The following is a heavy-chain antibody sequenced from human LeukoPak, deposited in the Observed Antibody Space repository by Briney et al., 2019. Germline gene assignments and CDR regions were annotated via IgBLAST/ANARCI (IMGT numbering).Heavy chain of an antibody. CDR2: ISVHTGTT. D-gene: IGHD3-10*01. Sequence: ASVKVSCKASGYTFTSYGISWVRQAPGQGLEWMGWISVHTGTTNYAQKLQGRVTMTTDTSTSTAYMELRSLRSNDTAVYYCARMARIWFGESWYNWFDPWGQGTLVTVSS. V-gene: IGHV1-18*01. CDR3: ARMARIWFGESWYNWFDP. J-gene: IGHJ5*02. CDR1: GYTFTSYG.